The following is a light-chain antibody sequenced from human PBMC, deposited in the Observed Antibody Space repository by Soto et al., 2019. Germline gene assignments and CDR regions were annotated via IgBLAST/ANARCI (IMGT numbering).Light chain of an antibody. CDR3: CSYAGTGVV. CDR1: SSDVGSYNL. CDR2: EGS. Sequence: QSALTQPASVSGSPGQSITISCTGTSSDVGSYNLVSWYQQHPGNAPKLMIYEGSKRPSGVSNRFSGSKSGNTASLTISGVQAGDEAKYYCCSYAGTGVVFGGGTKLTVL. V-gene: IGLV2-23*01. J-gene: IGLJ2*01.